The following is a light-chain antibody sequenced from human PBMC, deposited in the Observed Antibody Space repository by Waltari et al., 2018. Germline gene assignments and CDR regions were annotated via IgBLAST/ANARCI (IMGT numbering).Light chain of an antibody. V-gene: IGKV1-39*01. CDR2: AAS. J-gene: IGKJ2*01. CDR3: QQSKRVPYT. Sequence: DIEMPQSPPSLPGSAGYRVPITCRASQTIDTYLNWFQQKPGEAPKLLIYAASTLQSGVPLRFSGSGSGTDFTLTISGLQYEDFATYYCQQSKRVPYTFGQGTRLEIK. CDR1: QTIDTY.